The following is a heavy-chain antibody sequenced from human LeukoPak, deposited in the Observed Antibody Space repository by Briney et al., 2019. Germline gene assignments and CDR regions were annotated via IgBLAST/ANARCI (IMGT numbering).Heavy chain of an antibody. CDR2: IYYSGST. CDR1: GGSISSSSYY. Sequence: SETLSLTCTVSGGSISSSSYYWGWIRQPPGKGLEWIGSIYYSGSTYYNPSLKSRVTISVDTSKNQFSLKLSSVTAADTAVYYCARVGRDGYSTFDYWGQGTLVTVSS. V-gene: IGHV4-39*01. D-gene: IGHD5-24*01. J-gene: IGHJ4*02. CDR3: ARVGRDGYSTFDY.